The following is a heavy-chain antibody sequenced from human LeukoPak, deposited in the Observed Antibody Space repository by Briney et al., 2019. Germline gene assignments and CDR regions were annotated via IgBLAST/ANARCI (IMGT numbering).Heavy chain of an antibody. CDR3: TRAYCGGDCYPSFDY. V-gene: IGHV3-49*04. CDR1: GFTFSSYW. Sequence: GGSLRLSCAASGFTFSSYWMSWVRQAPGKGLEWVGFIRSKAYGGTTEYAASVKGRFTISRDDSKGIAYLQMNSLKTEDTAVYYCTRAYCGGDCYPSFDYWGQGTLVTVSS. D-gene: IGHD2-21*02. CDR2: IRSKAYGGTT. J-gene: IGHJ4*02.